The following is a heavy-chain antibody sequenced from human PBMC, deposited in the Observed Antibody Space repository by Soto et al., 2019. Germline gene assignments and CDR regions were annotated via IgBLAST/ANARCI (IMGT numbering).Heavy chain of an antibody. CDR1: GGTFGNSA. CDR2: IIPSFATG. J-gene: IGHJ6*02. CDR3: ARSYYGSGSYWFYGMDV. D-gene: IGHD3-10*01. Sequence: SVKVSCKASGGTFGNSAISWVRQAPGQGLEWMGGIIPSFATGNSAPEFQGRLTVTADKSTTTAYMELSSLRSEDTAVYYCARSYYGSGSYWFYGMDVWGQGTTVTVSS. V-gene: IGHV1-69*06.